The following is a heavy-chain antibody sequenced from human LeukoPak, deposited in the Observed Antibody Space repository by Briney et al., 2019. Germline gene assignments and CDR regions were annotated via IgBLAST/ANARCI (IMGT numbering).Heavy chain of an antibody. V-gene: IGHV1-8*01. CDR3: ASPPTGGKAAAGGNGAFDI. Sequence: ASVKVSCKASGYTFTSYDINWVRQATGQGLEWMGWMNPNSGNTGYAQKFQGRVTITADKSTSTAYMELSSLRSEDTAVYYCASPPTGGKAAAGGNGAFDIWGQGTMVTVSS. CDR1: GYTFTSYD. J-gene: IGHJ3*02. D-gene: IGHD6-13*01. CDR2: MNPNSGNT.